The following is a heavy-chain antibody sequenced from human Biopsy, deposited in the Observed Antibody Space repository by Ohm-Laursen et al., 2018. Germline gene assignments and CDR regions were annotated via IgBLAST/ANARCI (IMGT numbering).Heavy chain of an antibody. CDR1: GKTFSDYQ. Sequence: PSDTLSLTCAVFGKTFSDYQWSWIRQPPGKGLEWIGQINQAGTTNYNPSLKSRVSISADASKYKFSLRLTSVTAADTAVYLCGNEVHGRDYWGLGAQVTVSS. V-gene: IGHV4-34*08. D-gene: IGHD2-15*01. CDR3: GNEVHGRDY. CDR2: INQAGTT. J-gene: IGHJ4*02.